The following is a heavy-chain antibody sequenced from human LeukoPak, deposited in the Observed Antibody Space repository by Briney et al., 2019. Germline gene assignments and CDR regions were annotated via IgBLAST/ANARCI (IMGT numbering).Heavy chain of an antibody. Sequence: GGSLRLSCAASGFSFRNEWMRWVRQAPGKGLEWVGRINTKRGGQTTDYAAPVKGRFTISRDDSENTLYLQMNSLKTEDTGVYYCTVGHYSSLWGQGTLVTVSS. V-gene: IGHV3-15*01. CDR3: TVGHYSSL. CDR2: INTKRGGQTT. D-gene: IGHD6-13*01. CDR1: GFSFRNEW. J-gene: IGHJ4*02.